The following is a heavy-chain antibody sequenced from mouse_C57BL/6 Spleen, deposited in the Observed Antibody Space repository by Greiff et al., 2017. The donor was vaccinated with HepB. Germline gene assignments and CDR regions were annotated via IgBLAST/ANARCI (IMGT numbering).Heavy chain of an antibody. CDR2: INPSNGGT. CDR1: GYTFTSYW. V-gene: IGHV1-53*01. Sequence: QVQLQQPGTELVKPGASVKLSCKASGYTFTSYWMHWVKQRPGQGLEWIGNINPSNGGTNYNEKFKSKATLTVDKSSSTAYMQLRSLTSEDSAVYYCAREMGYGSRWYFDVWGTGTTVNVSS. D-gene: IGHD1-1*01. CDR3: AREMGYGSRWYFDV. J-gene: IGHJ1*03.